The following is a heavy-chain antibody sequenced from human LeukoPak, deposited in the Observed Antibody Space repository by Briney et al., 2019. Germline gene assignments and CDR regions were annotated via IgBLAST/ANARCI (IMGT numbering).Heavy chain of an antibody. Sequence: GGSLRLSCAASGFTFSSYAMSWVRQAPGKGLEWVSGFSGSGTSTYYADSVKGRFTISRDNSKNTLYLQMNSLRAEDTAVYYCAKDRREYSGSYNNWFDPWGQGTLVTVSS. D-gene: IGHD1-26*01. V-gene: IGHV3-23*01. CDR3: AKDRREYSGSYNNWFDP. CDR1: GFTFSSYA. CDR2: FSGSGTST. J-gene: IGHJ5*02.